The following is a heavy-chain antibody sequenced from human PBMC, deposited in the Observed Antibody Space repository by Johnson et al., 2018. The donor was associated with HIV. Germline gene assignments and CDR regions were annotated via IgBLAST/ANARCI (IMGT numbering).Heavy chain of an antibody. CDR2: IWYDGSNK. Sequence: VQLVESGGGVVQPGRSLRLSCAASGFTFSSYGMHWVRQAPGKGLEWVAVIWYDGSNKYYADSVKGRFTISRDNSKNTLYLQMNSLRAEDTAVYYCAKVGIVGATTGAFDIWGQGTMDTVSS. V-gene: IGHV3-33*06. CDR3: AKVGIVGATTGAFDI. D-gene: IGHD1-26*01. CDR1: GFTFSSYG. J-gene: IGHJ3*02.